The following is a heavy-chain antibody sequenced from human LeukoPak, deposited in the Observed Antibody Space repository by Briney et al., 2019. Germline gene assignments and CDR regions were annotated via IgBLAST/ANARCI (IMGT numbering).Heavy chain of an antibody. J-gene: IGHJ4*02. D-gene: IGHD3-22*01. Sequence: ASVKVSCKASGYTFTGYYMHWVRQAPGQGLEWMGRTNPNSGGTNYAQKFQGRVTMTRDTSISTAYMELSRLRSDDTAVYYCARDYYDNSGFFDYWGQGTLVTVSS. CDR3: ARDYYDNSGFFDY. CDR1: GYTFTGYY. CDR2: TNPNSGGT. V-gene: IGHV1-2*06.